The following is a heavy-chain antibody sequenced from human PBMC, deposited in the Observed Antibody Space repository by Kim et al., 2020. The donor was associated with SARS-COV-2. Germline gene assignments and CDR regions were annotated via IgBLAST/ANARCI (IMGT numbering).Heavy chain of an antibody. CDR1: GGSFSGYY. J-gene: IGHJ5*02. D-gene: IGHD5-18*01. CDR3: ARGQMLPMGDADTAIVPSGFDP. Sequence: SETLSLTCAVYGGSFSGYYWSWIRQPPGKGLEWIGEINHSVSTNYNPSLKSRVTISVDTSKNQFSLKLSSVTAADTAVYYCARGQMLPMGDADTAIVPSGFDPWGQGTLVTVSS. CDR2: INHSVST. V-gene: IGHV4-34*01.